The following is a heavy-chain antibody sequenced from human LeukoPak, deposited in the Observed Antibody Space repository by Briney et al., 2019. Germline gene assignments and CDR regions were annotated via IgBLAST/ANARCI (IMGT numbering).Heavy chain of an antibody. D-gene: IGHD2-15*01. V-gene: IGHV3-33*08. CDR2: IRYDGSNK. J-gene: IGHJ4*02. CDR1: GFTLSTYW. Sequence: PGGSLRLSCEVSGFTLSTYWMSWVRQAPGKGLEWVAFIRYDGSNKYYADSVKGRFTISRDNSKNTLYLQMNSLRAEDSAVYYCARSVVAAIAALFYWGQGTLVTVSS. CDR3: ARSVVAAIAALFY.